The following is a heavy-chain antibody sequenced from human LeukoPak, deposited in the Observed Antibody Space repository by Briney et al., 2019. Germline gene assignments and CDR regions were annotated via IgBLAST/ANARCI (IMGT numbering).Heavy chain of an antibody. J-gene: IGHJ5*02. Sequence: SETLSLTCTVSGGSVSSGTYYWNWIRQPPGKGLEWIGYIYYSGSTNYNPSLKSRVTISVDTSKNQFSLKLSSVTAADTAVYYCARVRGDSHGYYYGPPGGWFDPWGQGTLVTVSS. CDR1: GGSVSSGTYY. V-gene: IGHV4-61*01. D-gene: IGHD3-22*01. CDR3: ARVRGDSHGYYYGPPGGWFDP. CDR2: IYYSGST.